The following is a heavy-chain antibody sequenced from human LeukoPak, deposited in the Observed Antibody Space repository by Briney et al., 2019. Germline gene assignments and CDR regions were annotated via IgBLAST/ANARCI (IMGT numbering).Heavy chain of an antibody. V-gene: IGHV1-8*01. D-gene: IGHD3-16*01. J-gene: IGHJ6*02. CDR3: ARGSGGTSGDYYYYYGMYV. Sequence: ASVKLSCKPSGYTFTSYDINWGRQATGQGLGWRGWTNPNSGNTGYGQTFQGRVTMTRNTSISTAYMELSSLRSEDTAVYYWARGSGGTSGDYYYYYGMYVWGQGTTVTVSS. CDR1: GYTFTSYD. CDR2: TNPNSGNT.